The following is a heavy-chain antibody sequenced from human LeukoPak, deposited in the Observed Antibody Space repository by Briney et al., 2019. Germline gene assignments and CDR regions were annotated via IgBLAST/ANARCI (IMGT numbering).Heavy chain of an antibody. V-gene: IGHV3-30*03. J-gene: IGHJ6*03. D-gene: IGHD6-13*01. Sequence: GGSLRLSCAASGFTFSSYGMHWVRQAPGKGLEWVAVISYDGSNKYYADSVKGRFTISRDNSKNTLYLQMNSLRAEDTAVYYCAASSEYSSSWSYYYYYYMDVWGKGTTVTVSS. CDR1: GFTFSSYG. CDR3: AASSEYSSSWSYYYYYYMDV. CDR2: ISYDGSNK.